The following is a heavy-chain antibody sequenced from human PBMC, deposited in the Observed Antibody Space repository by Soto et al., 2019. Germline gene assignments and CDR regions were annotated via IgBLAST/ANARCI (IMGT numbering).Heavy chain of an antibody. Sequence: QVQLVESGGGAVQPGRSLRLSCAASRFTFSTYGMHWVRQAPGKGLEWVAFIWYDGSNYFYADSVKGRFTISRDNSKNTLYLQMTSLRAEDTAVYYCARAISGRSLTTDHWGQGTLVTVSS. V-gene: IGHV3-33*01. CDR3: ARAISGRSLTTDH. CDR2: IWYDGSNY. J-gene: IGHJ4*02. D-gene: IGHD1-26*01. CDR1: RFTFSTYG.